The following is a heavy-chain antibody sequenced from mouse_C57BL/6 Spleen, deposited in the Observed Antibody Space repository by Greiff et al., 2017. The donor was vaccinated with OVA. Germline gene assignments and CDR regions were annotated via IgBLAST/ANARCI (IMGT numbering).Heavy chain of an antibody. Sequence: QVQLQQPGAELVMPGASVKLSCKASGYTFTSYWMPWVKQRPGQGLEWIGEIDPSDSYTNYNQKFKGKSTLTVDKSSSTAYMQLSSLTSEDSAVYYCARRGYDGYFDYWGQGTTLTVSS. D-gene: IGHD2-2*01. V-gene: IGHV1-69*01. J-gene: IGHJ2*01. CDR2: IDPSDSYT. CDR3: ARRGYDGYFDY. CDR1: GYTFTSYW.